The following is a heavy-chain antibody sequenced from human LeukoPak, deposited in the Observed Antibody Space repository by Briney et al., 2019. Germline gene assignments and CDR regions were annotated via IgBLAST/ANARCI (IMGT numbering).Heavy chain of an antibody. J-gene: IGHJ4*02. V-gene: IGHV4-39*01. CDR3: ATQPGIAAAGLFY. CDR2: IYYIGTT. CDR1: GGSMSSSSHY. Sequence: SETLSLTCTVSGGSMSSSSHYWGWIRQPPGKGLEWIASIYYIGTTSYNPSLKSRVTISVDTSKKQFSLKLDSVTAADTAVYYCATQPGIAAAGLFYWGQGTLVTVSS. D-gene: IGHD6-13*01.